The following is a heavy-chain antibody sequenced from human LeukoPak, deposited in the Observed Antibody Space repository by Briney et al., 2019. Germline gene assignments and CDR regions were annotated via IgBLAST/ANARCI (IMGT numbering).Heavy chain of an antibody. CDR3: ARVRRGYYYMDV. CDR2: IIPIFGTA. CDR1: GYTFTSYA. V-gene: IGHV1-69*05. J-gene: IGHJ6*03. Sequence: ASVKVSCKASGYTFTSYAISWVRQAPGQGLEWMGRIIPIFGTANYAQKFQGRVTITTDESTSTAYMELSSLRSEDTAVYYCARVRRGYYYMDVWGKGTTVTVSS. D-gene: IGHD3-22*01.